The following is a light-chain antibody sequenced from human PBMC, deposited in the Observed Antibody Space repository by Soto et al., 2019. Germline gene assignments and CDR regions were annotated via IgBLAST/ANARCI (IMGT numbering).Light chain of an antibody. CDR2: DAS. Sequence: EIVLTQSPATLSLSPGERATLSCRASQSVSSYLAWYQQKPGQAPRLLIYDASNRATGIPDRFSGSGSGTDFTNTISSVEPEDFAVYYCQQRSNWPTITFGQGTRLEIK. CDR1: QSVSSY. CDR3: QQRSNWPTIT. J-gene: IGKJ5*01. V-gene: IGKV3-11*01.